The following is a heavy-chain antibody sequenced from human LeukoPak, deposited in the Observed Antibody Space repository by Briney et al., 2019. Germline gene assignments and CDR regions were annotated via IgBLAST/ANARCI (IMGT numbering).Heavy chain of an antibody. J-gene: IGHJ4*02. D-gene: IGHD6-19*01. Sequence: PSETLSLTCTVSGGAISSYYWNWIRQPAGKGQEWIGRIFPGGSTYYNPSPKSRVTMSVDTSKNHFSLKLSSVTAADTAVYYCVRARRDSDGWYFLDYWGQGTLVTVSS. CDR2: IFPGGST. CDR1: GGAISSYY. V-gene: IGHV4-4*07. CDR3: VRARRDSDGWYFLDY.